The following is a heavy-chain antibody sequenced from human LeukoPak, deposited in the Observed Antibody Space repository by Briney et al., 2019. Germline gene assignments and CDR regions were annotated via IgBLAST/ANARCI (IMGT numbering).Heavy chain of an antibody. CDR3: ARAETTVARGWFDP. D-gene: IGHD4-23*01. CDR2: ISSSSSYI. Sequence: EGSLRLSCAASGFTFSDYYMSWIRQAPGKGLEWVSSISSSSSYIYYADSVKGRFTLSRDNAKNSLYLQMNSLRAEDTAVYYCARAETTVARGWFDPWGQGTLVTVSS. V-gene: IGHV3-11*06. CDR1: GFTFSDYY. J-gene: IGHJ5*02.